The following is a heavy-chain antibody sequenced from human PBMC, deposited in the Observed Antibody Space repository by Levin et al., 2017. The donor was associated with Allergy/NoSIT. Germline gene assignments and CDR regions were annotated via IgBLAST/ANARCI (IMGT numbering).Heavy chain of an antibody. CDR2: IYWDNDK. Sequence: NASGPTLVKPTQTLTLTCTFSGFSLSSSGVGVGWIRPPPGQALECLAVIYWDNDKRHSSSLRSRLTITKDTSNNQVVLTMTNMDPVDTATYYCVHSYRTLPATGTGIGRFQYWGQGTLVTVSS. J-gene: IGHJ4*02. D-gene: IGHD3-9*01. CDR3: VHSYRTLPATGTGIGRFQY. CDR1: GFSLSSSGVG. V-gene: IGHV2-5*02.